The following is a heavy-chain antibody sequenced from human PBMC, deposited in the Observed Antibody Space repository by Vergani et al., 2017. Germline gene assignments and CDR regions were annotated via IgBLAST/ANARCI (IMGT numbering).Heavy chain of an antibody. D-gene: IGHD4-17*01. Sequence: EVQLVESGGGLVQPGRSLRLSCTASGFTFGDYAMSWFRQAPGKGLEWVGFIRSKAYGGTTEYAASVKGRFTISRDDSKSIAYLQMNSLKTEDTAVYYCARGDPGDYGDYDAFDIWGQGTMVTVSS. CDR1: GFTFGDYA. V-gene: IGHV3-49*03. CDR2: IRSKAYGGTT. CDR3: ARGDPGDYGDYDAFDI. J-gene: IGHJ3*02.